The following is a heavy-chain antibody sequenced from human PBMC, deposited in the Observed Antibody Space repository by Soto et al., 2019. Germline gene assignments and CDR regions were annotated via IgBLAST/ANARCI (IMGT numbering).Heavy chain of an antibody. CDR2: IIPILGIA. J-gene: IGHJ6*03. Sequence: GASVKVSCKASGGTFSSYTISWVRQAPGQGLEWMGRIIPILGIANYAQKFQGRVTITADKSTSTAYMELSSLRSEDTAVYYCARVISLDYYYMDVWGKGTTVTVSS. V-gene: IGHV1-69*02. CDR3: ARVISLDYYYMDV. D-gene: IGHD2-15*01. CDR1: GGTFSSYT.